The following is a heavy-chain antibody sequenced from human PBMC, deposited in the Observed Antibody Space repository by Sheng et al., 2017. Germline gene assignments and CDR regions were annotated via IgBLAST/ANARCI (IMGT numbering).Heavy chain of an antibody. CDR1: GFTFVRSR. J-gene: IGHJ6*02. Sequence: EVQLVESGGRRGTAGGVRRDSPRGTSGFTFVRSRHALGPARTGEGSGVGLFHSWDGSKTYYADSVKGRFTISRDNSKNSLYLQMNSLRREDSASYYCAKDLRTHFYGMDVWGQGP. CDR2: SWDGSKT. CDR3: AKDLRTHFYGMDV. V-gene: IGHV3-43D*04.